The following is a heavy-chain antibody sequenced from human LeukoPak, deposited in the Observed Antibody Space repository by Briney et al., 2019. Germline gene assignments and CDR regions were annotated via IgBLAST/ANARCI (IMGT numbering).Heavy chain of an antibody. CDR1: EFTFSSYG. Sequence: GGSLRLSCAASEFTFSSYGMSWVRQAPGKGLEWVALISYDGTNKYYADSVKGRFTISRDNSKNTLYLQMNSLRAEDTAFYSCARGAYDHSGYYYVNWGQGTLVTVSS. D-gene: IGHD3-22*01. CDR3: ARGAYDHSGYYYVN. CDR2: ISYDGTNK. J-gene: IGHJ4*02. V-gene: IGHV3-30*03.